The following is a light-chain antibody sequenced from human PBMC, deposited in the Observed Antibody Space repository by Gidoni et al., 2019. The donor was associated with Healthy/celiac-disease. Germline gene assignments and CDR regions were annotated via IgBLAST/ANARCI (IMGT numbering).Light chain of an antibody. Sequence: EIVFTQSPGTLSLSPGEIATLSCRASQSVSSSYLAWYQQKPGQAPRLLIYGASSRATGIPDRFSGSGSGTDFTLTISRLEPEDFAVYYCQQYGSSLWTFGQGTKVEIK. CDR3: QQYGSSLWT. J-gene: IGKJ1*01. V-gene: IGKV3-20*01. CDR2: GAS. CDR1: QSVSSSY.